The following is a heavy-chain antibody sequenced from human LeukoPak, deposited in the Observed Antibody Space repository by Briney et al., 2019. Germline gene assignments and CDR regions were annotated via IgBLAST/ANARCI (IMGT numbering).Heavy chain of an antibody. CDR1: GYTFTNYY. J-gene: IGHJ4*02. D-gene: IGHD5-24*01. CDR2: INPSGGST. V-gene: IGHV1-46*01. Sequence: ASMKVSCEASGYTFTNYYIHWVRQAPGQGLEWMGIINPSGGSTSYAQKFQGRVTMTRDTSTSTVYMELSSLRSEDTAVYYCARGGKGNADGYNQALNYWGQGTLVTVSS. CDR3: ARGGKGNADGYNQALNY.